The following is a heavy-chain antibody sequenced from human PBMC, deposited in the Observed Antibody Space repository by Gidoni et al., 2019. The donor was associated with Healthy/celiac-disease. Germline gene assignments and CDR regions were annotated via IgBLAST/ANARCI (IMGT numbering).Heavy chain of an antibody. CDR2: IIPILGTA. CDR3: ARAMGNWNRPYFDY. Sequence: QEQLVQSGAEVKKPGSSVKVSCKASGGSFSSYAICWVRQAPGQGLEWMGGIIPILGTANYAQKFQGRVTITADESTSTAYMELSSLRSEDTAVYYCARAMGNWNRPYFDYWGQGTLVTVSS. CDR1: GGSFSSYA. V-gene: IGHV1-69*01. D-gene: IGHD1-20*01. J-gene: IGHJ4*02.